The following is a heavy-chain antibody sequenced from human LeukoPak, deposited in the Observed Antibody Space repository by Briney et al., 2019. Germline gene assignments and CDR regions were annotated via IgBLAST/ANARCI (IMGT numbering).Heavy chain of an antibody. Sequence: PGVSLRLSCAASGFTFSSYSMNWVRQAPGKGLEWVSYIGWSSNIYYADSVKGRFTISRDNAKNSLYLQMNSLRDEDTALYYCARDSAYAFDIWGQGTKVTVSS. J-gene: IGHJ3*02. CDR1: GFTFSSYS. CDR2: IGWSSNI. CDR3: ARDSAYAFDI. V-gene: IGHV3-48*02. D-gene: IGHD1-26*01.